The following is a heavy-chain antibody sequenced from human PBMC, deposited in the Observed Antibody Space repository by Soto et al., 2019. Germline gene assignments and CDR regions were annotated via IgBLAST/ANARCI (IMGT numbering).Heavy chain of an antibody. V-gene: IGHV1-69*13. CDR1: GGTFSSYA. D-gene: IGHD2-2*01. CDR2: IIPSFGTA. J-gene: IGHJ5*02. Sequence: SEKVSYSASGGTFSSYASSGVRQAPGQGLEWMRGIIPSFGTANYAQKFQGRVTITADEYTRTAYMEVSSLRVGGTSLSDWVLASSTSCSTCHGPYDPWGLGTLVTVSS. CDR3: VLASSTSCSTCHGPYDP.